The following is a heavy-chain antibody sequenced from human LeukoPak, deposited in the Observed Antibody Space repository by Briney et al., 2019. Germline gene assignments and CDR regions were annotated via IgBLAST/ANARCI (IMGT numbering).Heavy chain of an antibody. CDR1: GGSISSSPYC. Sequence: SETLSLTCTVSGGSISSSPYCWGWIRQPPGNGLEWIGTIYYSGSTYYNPSLKSRVTISADTSKNQFSLKLSSVTAADTAVYYCARGLVLRYFDWSLNWFDPWGQGTLVTVSS. CDR2: IYYSGST. V-gene: IGHV4-39*07. J-gene: IGHJ5*02. CDR3: ARGLVLRYFDWSLNWFDP. D-gene: IGHD3-9*01.